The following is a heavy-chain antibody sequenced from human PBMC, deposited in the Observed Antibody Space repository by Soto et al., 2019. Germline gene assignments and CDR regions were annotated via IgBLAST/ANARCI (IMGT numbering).Heavy chain of an antibody. Sequence: SETLSLTCSFSGAEINTYSWTWIRPPAGKGLEWIGRIYTSASINYNPSLKGRVTLSVDTSTNQVSLRLASVTAADTAIYYCARDREAGYNFYYGMDVWGQGTTVTVSS. V-gene: IGHV4-4*07. J-gene: IGHJ6*02. CDR3: ARDREAGYNFYYGMDV. D-gene: IGHD6-19*01. CDR2: IYTSASI. CDR1: GAEINTYS.